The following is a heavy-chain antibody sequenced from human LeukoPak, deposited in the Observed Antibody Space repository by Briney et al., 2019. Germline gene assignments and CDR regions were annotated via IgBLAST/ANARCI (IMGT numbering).Heavy chain of an antibody. V-gene: IGHV3-23*01. J-gene: IGHJ4*02. Sequence: GGSLRLSCAASGFTFSSNAMSWVRQAPGKGLEWVSAISASGGRTHYADSVKGRFTISRDNSKNTLYLQMNSLRGEDTAVYYCAKDWPVRQQPDEIFDSWGQGTLVTVSS. D-gene: IGHD6-13*01. CDR2: ISASGGRT. CDR3: AKDWPVRQQPDEIFDS. CDR1: GFTFSSNA.